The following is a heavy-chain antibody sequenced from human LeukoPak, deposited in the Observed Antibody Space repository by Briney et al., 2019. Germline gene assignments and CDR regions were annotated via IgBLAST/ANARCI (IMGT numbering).Heavy chain of an antibody. CDR3: AKDRRSSWRFDY. CDR1: GFTFSRNG. CDR2: IAYDGSNK. J-gene: IGHJ4*02. Sequence: GGSLRLSCEASGFTFSRNGMHWVRQAPGKGLEWVAVIAYDGSNKYYADSVKGRFTISRDNSKNTLYLQMNSLRAEDTAVYYCAKDRRSSWRFDYWGQGTQVTVSS. V-gene: IGHV3-30*18. D-gene: IGHD6-13*01.